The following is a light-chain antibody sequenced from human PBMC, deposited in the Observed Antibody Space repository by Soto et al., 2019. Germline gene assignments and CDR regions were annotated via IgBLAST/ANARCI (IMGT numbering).Light chain of an antibody. V-gene: IGLV2-14*01. CDR1: ISDIGSHNY. CDR2: EVH. CDR3: ASYLTTSPLEV. Sequence: QSSLTQPASVSGSPGESITGSCSGSISDIGSHNYVSWYRQYPGEAPKLFIYEVHYRPLGVSSRFSGSKSGNTASLTISGLQAADEADYYCASYLTTSPLEVFGTGTKVTV. J-gene: IGLJ1*01.